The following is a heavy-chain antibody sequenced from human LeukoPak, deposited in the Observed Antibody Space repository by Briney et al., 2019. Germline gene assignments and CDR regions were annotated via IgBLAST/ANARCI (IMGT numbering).Heavy chain of an antibody. Sequence: SGTLSLTCAVYGVSFSSYYWSWIRQSPGKGLEWIAGINHRGDANYNASVKRRGTISFDTSKNQLSLKLTSLTAAEAAGVFCARGPTINETGSFDSWGQGTLVTVSS. V-gene: IGHV4-34*01. CDR3: ARGPTINETGSFDS. CDR2: INHRGDA. CDR1: GVSFSSYY. J-gene: IGHJ4*03. D-gene: IGHD1-1*01.